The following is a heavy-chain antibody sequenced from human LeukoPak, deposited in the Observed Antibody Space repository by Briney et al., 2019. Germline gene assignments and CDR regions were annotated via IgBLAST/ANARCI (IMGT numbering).Heavy chain of an antibody. J-gene: IGHJ3*02. CDR3: ARGSREDAFDI. CDR2: INWNGGST. CDR1: GFTFDEYG. Sequence: GESRRLSCAASGFTFDEYGMSRVRQAPWKGREWVSGINWNGGSTGYADSVKGRFTISRDNAKNSLYLQMNSLRAEDTALYYCARGSREDAFDIWGQGTMVTVSS. V-gene: IGHV3-20*04.